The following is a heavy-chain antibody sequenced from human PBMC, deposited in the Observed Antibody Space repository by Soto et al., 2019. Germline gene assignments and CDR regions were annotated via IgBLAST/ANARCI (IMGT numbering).Heavy chain of an antibody. D-gene: IGHD2-8*01. CDR1: GGYVHSYY. Sequence: SETLSLTCSVSGGYVHSYYWSWLRQSPGRGLEWTAYIYYTGSTKYNPSLKSRATISLDTSKNEVYLKMTSVTAADTAVYYCARARVRGVSPDYDFWGQGTQVTVSS. CDR3: ARARVRGVSPDYDF. J-gene: IGHJ4*02. CDR2: IYYTGST. V-gene: IGHV4-59*02.